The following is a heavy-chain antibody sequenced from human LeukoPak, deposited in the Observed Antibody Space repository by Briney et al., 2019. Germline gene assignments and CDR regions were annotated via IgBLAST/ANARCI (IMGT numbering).Heavy chain of an antibody. CDR1: GYTFTSYA. Sequence: ASVKVSCKASGYTFTSYAMHWVRQAPGQRLEWMGWINAGNGNTKYSQKFQGRVTITRDTSASAAYMELSSLRSEDTAVYYCARASSSSAFDYWGQGTLVTVSS. D-gene: IGHD6-6*01. CDR2: INAGNGNT. V-gene: IGHV1-3*01. CDR3: ARASSSSAFDY. J-gene: IGHJ4*02.